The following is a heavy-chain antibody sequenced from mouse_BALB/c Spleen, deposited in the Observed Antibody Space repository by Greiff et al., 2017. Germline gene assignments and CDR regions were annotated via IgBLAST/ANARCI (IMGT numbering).Heavy chain of an antibody. CDR2: ISYDGSN. D-gene: IGHD3-2*01. CDR3: ARGEDLLGQLGHRAWFAY. CDR1: GYSITSGYY. J-gene: IGHJ3*01. V-gene: IGHV3-6*02. Sequence: EVKLEESGPGLVKPSQSLSLTCSVTGYSITSGYYWNWIRQFPGNKLEWMGYISYDGSNNYNPSLKNRISITRDTSKNQFFLKLNSVTTEDTATYYCARGEDLLGQLGHRAWFAYWGQGTLVTVSA.